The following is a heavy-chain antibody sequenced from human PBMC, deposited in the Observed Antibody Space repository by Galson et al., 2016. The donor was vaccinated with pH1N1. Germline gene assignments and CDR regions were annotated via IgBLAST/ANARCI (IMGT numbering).Heavy chain of an antibody. CDR2: INTDGSRT. Sequence: SLRLSCAASGFTFSSYWMNWVRQVPGKGLVWVSRINTDGSRTRYADSVKGRFIISRDNAKNTLYLQMNSLRAEDTAVFYCAREPYYPYYLDDWGQGTLVTVSS. V-gene: IGHV3-74*01. D-gene: IGHD1-26*01. CDR3: AREPYYPYYLDD. J-gene: IGHJ4*02. CDR1: GFTFSSYW.